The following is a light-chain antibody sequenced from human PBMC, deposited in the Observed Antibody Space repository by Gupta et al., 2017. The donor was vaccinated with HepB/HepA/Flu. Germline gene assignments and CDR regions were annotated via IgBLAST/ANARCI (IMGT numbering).Light chain of an antibody. J-gene: IGKJ4*01. Sequence: EIVLTQSPGTLSLSPGERATLSCRASQSFTSGYLAWYQQKPRQAPMLLIYGASSRDTDIPDRFSGSGSGTDLTLTISRREQEDFAVYYCQHDEDSIPLTFGGGTKVEIK. V-gene: IGKV3-20*01. CDR1: QSFTSGY. CDR2: GAS. CDR3: QHDEDSIPLT.